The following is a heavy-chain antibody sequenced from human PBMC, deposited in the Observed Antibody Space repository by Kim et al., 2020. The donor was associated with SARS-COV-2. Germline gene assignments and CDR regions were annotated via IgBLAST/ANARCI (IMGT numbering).Heavy chain of an antibody. J-gene: IGHJ4*02. CDR2: IYYSGST. V-gene: IGHV4-31*03. D-gene: IGHD3-22*01. CDR3: AGLYDSSGYYPETFDY. CDR1: GGSISSGGYY. Sequence: SETLSLTCTVSGGSISSGGYYWSWIRQHPGKGLEWIGYIYYSGSTYYNPSLKSRVTISVDTSKNQFSLKLSSVTAADTAVYYCAGLYDSSGYYPETFDYWGQGTLSPSPQ.